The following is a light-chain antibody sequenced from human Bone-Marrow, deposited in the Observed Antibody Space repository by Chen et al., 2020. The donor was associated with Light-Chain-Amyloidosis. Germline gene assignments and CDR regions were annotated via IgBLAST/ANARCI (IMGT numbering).Light chain of an antibody. J-gene: IGLJ3*02. CDR1: SGSIATNY. V-gene: IGLV6-57*01. CDR2: EDD. CDR3: QSYQGSSQGV. Sequence: NFMLTQPHSLSDSPGKTVILSCTRSSGSIATNYVQWYQQRPGSSPTTVIYEDDQTPSGVPDRFSGSIDRSSNSASLTIAGLKTEDEADYYCQSYQGSSQGVFGGGTKLTVL.